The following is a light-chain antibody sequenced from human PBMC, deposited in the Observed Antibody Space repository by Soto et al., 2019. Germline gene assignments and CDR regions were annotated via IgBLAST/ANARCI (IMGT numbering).Light chain of an antibody. Sequence: DIQMTQSPSSLSASVGDRVTITCRASQSIVTYLNWYLQKPGKAPKLLIYAASNLQSGVPSRFSSSGSGTDFSLTISSLQPEDFATYFCQQSYRTPPWTFGQGTKVEIK. V-gene: IGKV1-39*01. CDR1: QSIVTY. CDR2: AAS. J-gene: IGKJ1*01. CDR3: QQSYRTPPWT.